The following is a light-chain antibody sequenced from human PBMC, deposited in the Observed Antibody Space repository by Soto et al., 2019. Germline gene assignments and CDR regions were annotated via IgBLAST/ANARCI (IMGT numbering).Light chain of an antibody. J-gene: IGKJ1*01. Sequence: DIQMTQSPSTLSASVGDRVTITCRASQSISSWLAWYQQKPGKAPKLLIYDASALPRGVPARFSGSGSGTEFTLTISSLQPDDFATYYCQHYNSYSEAFGQGPKVDIK. CDR2: DAS. V-gene: IGKV1-5*01. CDR3: QHYNSYSEA. CDR1: QSISSW.